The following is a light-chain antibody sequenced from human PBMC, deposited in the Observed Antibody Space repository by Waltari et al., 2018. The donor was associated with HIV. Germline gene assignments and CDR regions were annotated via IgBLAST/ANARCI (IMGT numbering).Light chain of an antibody. CDR2: EVN. CDR3: CSYAGSNTYVL. CDR1: SSSVGTYNL. V-gene: IGLV2-23*02. Sequence: SALTQPASVSGSPGQSITISCTGTSSSVGTYNLVSWYQRHPGKAPKLMIYEVNKRPSVISNRFSGSTSGNTASLTISGLQAEDEADYYCCSYAGSNTYVLFGGGTKLTVL. J-gene: IGLJ2*01.